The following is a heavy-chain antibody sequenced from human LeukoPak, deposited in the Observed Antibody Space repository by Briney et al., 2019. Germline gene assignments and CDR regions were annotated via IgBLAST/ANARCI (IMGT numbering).Heavy chain of an antibody. CDR3: AKGKGDSSGYYYSSFDY. Sequence: GGSLRLSYAASGFTFSSYAMSWVRQAPGKGLEWVSAISGSGGSTYYADSVKGRFTISRDNSKNTLYLQMNSLRAEDTAVYYCAKGKGDSSGYYYSSFDYWGQGTLVTVSS. CDR2: ISGSGGST. J-gene: IGHJ4*02. D-gene: IGHD3-22*01. V-gene: IGHV3-23*01. CDR1: GFTFSSYA.